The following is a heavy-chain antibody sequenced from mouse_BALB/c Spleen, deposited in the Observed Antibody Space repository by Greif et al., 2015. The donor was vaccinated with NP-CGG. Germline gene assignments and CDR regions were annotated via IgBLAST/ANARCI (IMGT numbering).Heavy chain of an antibody. CDR1: GFNIKDTY. CDR3: ARWDWYFDV. CDR2: IDPANGNT. J-gene: IGHJ1*01. V-gene: IGHV14-3*02. Sequence: VQLQQSGAELVKPGASVKLSCTASGFNIKDTYMHWVKQRPERGLEWIGRIDPANGNTKYDPKFQGKATITADTSSNTAYLQLSSLTSEDTAVYYCARWDWYFDVWGAGTTVTVSS.